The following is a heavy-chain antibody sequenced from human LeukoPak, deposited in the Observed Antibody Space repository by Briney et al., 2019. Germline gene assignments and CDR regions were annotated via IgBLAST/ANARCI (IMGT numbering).Heavy chain of an antibody. V-gene: IGHV4-39*07. CDR2: IYYSGST. Sequence: SETLSLTCTVSGGSISSSSYYWGWIRQPPGKGLEWIGSIYYSGSTYYNPSLKSRVTISVDTSKNQFSLKLSSVTAADTAVYYCARGQGGITMVRGVIYYYYMDVWGKGTTVTVSS. D-gene: IGHD3-10*01. J-gene: IGHJ6*03. CDR1: GGSISSSSYY. CDR3: ARGQGGITMVRGVIYYYYMDV.